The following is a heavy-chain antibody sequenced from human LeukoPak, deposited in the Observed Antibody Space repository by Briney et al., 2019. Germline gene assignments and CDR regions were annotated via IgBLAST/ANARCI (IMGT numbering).Heavy chain of an antibody. CDR1: GFTFSSYS. J-gene: IGHJ4*02. Sequence: PGGSLTLSCAASGFTFSSYSVNWVRQAPGKGLEWVSSISSSSSYIYYADSVKGRFTNSRDNAKNSRYLQMNSLRAEHTAVYYCARVRGGGDSWGQGTLVTVSS. D-gene: IGHD3-16*01. CDR3: ARVRGGGDS. V-gene: IGHV3-21*01. CDR2: ISSSSSYI.